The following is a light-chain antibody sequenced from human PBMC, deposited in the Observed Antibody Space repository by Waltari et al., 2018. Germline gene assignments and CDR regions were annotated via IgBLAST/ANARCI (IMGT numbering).Light chain of an antibody. CDR3: QQSYSQTRT. V-gene: IGKV1-39*01. CDR1: QSISSY. Sequence: DIQMTQSPSSLSASVGDRVTITYRASQSISSYLSWYQQKPGRAPKLLIYAASSLESGVPSRFSGSGSGRDFTLIISSLQPEDFATYSCQQSYSQTRTFGQGTKVEI. CDR2: AAS. J-gene: IGKJ1*01.